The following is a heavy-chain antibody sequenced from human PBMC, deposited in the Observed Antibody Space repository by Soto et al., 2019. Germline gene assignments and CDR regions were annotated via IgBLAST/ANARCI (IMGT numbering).Heavy chain of an antibody. CDR2: ISGSGGST. CDR3: ARRGSGSYYDY. Sequence: EVQLLESGGGLVQPGLTCSGYGMRWVRQAPGKGLEWVSAISGSGGSTYYADSVKGRFTISRDNSKNTLYLQMNSLRAEDTAVYYCARRGSGSYYDYWGQGTLVTVSS. CDR1: LTCSGYG. J-gene: IGHJ4*02. D-gene: IGHD1-26*01. V-gene: IGHV3-23*01.